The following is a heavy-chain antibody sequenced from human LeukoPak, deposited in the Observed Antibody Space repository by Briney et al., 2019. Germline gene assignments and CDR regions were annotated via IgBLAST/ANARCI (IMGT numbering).Heavy chain of an antibody. Sequence: GGSLRLSCAASGFTFSNAWMSWVRQAPGKGLEWVGRIKSKTDGGTTDYAAPVKGRFTISRDDSKNTLYLQMNSLKTEDTAVYYCTTAITVATLPYYYYYYMDVWGKGTTVTISS. CDR2: IKSKTDGGTT. CDR1: GFTFSNAW. V-gene: IGHV3-15*01. J-gene: IGHJ6*03. CDR3: TTAITVATLPYYYYYYMDV. D-gene: IGHD5-12*01.